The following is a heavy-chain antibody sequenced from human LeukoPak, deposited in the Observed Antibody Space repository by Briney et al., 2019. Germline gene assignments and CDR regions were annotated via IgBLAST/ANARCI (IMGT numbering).Heavy chain of an antibody. CDR3: ARGYGARYYYYMDV. CDR2: INSDGSST. V-gene: IGHV3-74*01. J-gene: IGHJ6*03. D-gene: IGHD4-17*01. CDR1: GFTFSSYW. Sequence: GGSLRLSCAASGFTFSSYWMHWVRQAPGKGLVWVSRINSDGSSTSYADSVKGRFTISRDNAKNTLYLQMNSLRAEDTAVYYCARGYGARYYYYMDVWGKGTTVTVSS.